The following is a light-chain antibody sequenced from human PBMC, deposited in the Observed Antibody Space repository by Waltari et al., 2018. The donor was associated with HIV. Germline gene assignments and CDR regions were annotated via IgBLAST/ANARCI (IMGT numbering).Light chain of an antibody. J-gene: IGKJ1*01. CDR3: QQAASLPWT. CDR1: QTVNTW. Sequence: IQMAQSPSSVSASVGDRVTITCRANQTVNTWLTWYQQKPGTAPRLLIYATSNLQSGVPERCSGRGSGPNFTLTINSLQPEDFATYYCQQAASLPWTFGQGTKVEMK. V-gene: IGKV1-12*01. CDR2: ATS.